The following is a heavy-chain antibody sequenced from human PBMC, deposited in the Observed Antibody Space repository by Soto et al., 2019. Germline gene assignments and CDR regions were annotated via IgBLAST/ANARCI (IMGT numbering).Heavy chain of an antibody. V-gene: IGHV4-59*01. CDR1: RGSISSYY. J-gene: IGHJ4*02. Sequence: SETLSLTCTVSRGSISSYYWSWTRPHTEKGVEWIGYIYYSGSTNDTPTSKRRVTISVDTSKNQFSLKLSSVTAADTAVYYCARDRGPKLGIVYWGQGTLVTVSS. D-gene: IGHD3-10*01. CDR2: IYYSGST. CDR3: ARDRGPKLGIVY.